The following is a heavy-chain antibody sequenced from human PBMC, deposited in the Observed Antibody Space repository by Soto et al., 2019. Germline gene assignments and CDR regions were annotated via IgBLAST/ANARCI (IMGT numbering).Heavy chain of an antibody. Sequence: SVKVSCKASGGTFSSYAISWVRQAPGQGLEWMGGIIPIFGTANYAQKFQGRVTITADESTSTAYMELSSLRSEDTAVYYCVRYLESSRPFDYWGQGTLVTVSS. V-gene: IGHV1-69*13. J-gene: IGHJ4*02. CDR2: IIPIFGTA. D-gene: IGHD3-3*01. CDR3: VRYLESSRPFDY. CDR1: GGTFSSYA.